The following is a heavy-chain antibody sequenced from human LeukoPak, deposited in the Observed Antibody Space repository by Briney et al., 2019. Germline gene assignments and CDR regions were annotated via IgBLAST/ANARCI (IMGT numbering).Heavy chain of an antibody. CDR2: INYSGNT. J-gene: IGHJ4*02. CDR3: AREGRQDHVYFDY. V-gene: IGHV4-59*01. Sequence: PSETLSLACTVSGGSINSYYWSWIRQPPGRGLEWIGYINYSGNTDYNPSLKSRVTISVDTSKNQFSLKVISVTAADTAVYYCAREGRQDHVYFDYWGQGTLVTVSS. CDR1: GGSINSYY. D-gene: IGHD1-14*01.